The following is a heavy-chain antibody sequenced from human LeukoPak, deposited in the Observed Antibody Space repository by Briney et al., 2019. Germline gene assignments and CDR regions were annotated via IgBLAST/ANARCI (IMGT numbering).Heavy chain of an antibody. J-gene: IGHJ4*02. Sequence: SETLSLTCAVYGESFSGYYWSWIRQPPGKGLEWIGEINHSGSTNYNPSLKSRVTISVDTSKNQFSLKLSSVTAADTAVYYCARQQDYGGTQSNFDYWGQGTLVTVSS. CDR2: INHSGST. CDR3: ARQQDYGGTQSNFDY. CDR1: GESFSGYY. D-gene: IGHD4-23*01. V-gene: IGHV4-34*01.